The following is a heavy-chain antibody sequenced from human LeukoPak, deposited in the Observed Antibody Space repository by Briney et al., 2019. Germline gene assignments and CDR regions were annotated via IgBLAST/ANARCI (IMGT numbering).Heavy chain of an antibody. J-gene: IGHJ1*01. V-gene: IGHV2-5*02. D-gene: IGHD1-26*01. Sequence: SGPTLVNPTQTLTLTCTFSGFSLSTSGMGVGWIRQPPGKALEWLALIYWDDDKRYSPSLKSRLTITKDTSKNQVVLTMANMDPVDTATYYCAHKVEVGVNTRYFQNWGQGTLVTVSS. CDR2: IYWDDDK. CDR3: AHKVEVGVNTRYFQN. CDR1: GFSLSTSGMG.